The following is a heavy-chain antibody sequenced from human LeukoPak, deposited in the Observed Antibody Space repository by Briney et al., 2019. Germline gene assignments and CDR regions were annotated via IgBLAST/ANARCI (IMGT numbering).Heavy chain of an antibody. V-gene: IGHV3-30*04. D-gene: IGHD3-22*01. J-gene: IGHJ4*02. CDR1: GFTFSSYA. CDR3: ARDITMIGY. Sequence: PGRSLRLSCAASGFTFSSYAMHWVRQAPGKGLEWVAVISYDGSNKHYADSVKGRFTISRDNSKNTLYLQMNSLRAEDTAVYYCARDITMIGYWGQGTLVTVSS. CDR2: ISYDGSNK.